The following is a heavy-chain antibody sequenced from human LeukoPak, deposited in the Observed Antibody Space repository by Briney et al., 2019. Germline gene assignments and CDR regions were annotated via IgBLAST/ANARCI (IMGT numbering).Heavy chain of an antibody. D-gene: IGHD2/OR15-2a*01. CDR2: VWSDGSNE. V-gene: IGHV3-33*06. Sequence: PGRSLRLSCAASGFSFSHFAMHWVRQAPGKGLEWVAVVWSDGSNEYFADSVKGRFSISRDNSRNTVYLHMSGLRVEDTAVYYCAKPTQEFYFFDDWGQGTLDTVS. CDR1: GFSFSHFA. J-gene: IGHJ4*02. CDR3: AKPTQEFYFFDD.